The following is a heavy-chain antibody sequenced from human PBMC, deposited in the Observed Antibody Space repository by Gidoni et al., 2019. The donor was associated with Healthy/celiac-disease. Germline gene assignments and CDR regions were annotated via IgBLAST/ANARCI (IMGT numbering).Heavy chain of an antibody. J-gene: IGHJ3*02. V-gene: IGHV3-23*01. D-gene: IGHD2-2*01. CDR1: GFTFSSYA. CDR2: ISGSGGST. CDR3: AKPIRYCSSTSCYGDAFDI. Sequence: EVQLLESGGGLVQPGGSLRLSCAASGFTFSSYAMSWVRQAPGKGLEWVSAISGSGGSTYYADSVKGRFTISRDNSKNTLYLQMNSLRAEDTAVYYCAKPIRYCSSTSCYGDAFDIWGQGTMVTVSS.